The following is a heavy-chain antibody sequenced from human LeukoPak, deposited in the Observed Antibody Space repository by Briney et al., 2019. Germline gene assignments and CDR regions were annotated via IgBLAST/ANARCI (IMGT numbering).Heavy chain of an antibody. Sequence: SETLSLTCTVSGGSISSYYWSWIRQPPGKGLEWIGYIYTSGSTNYNPSLKSRVTISVDTSKNQFSLDLSSVTAADTAVYYCARQKCTSTSCLTKNAFGIWGQGTMVTVSS. J-gene: IGHJ3*02. CDR3: ARQKCTSTSCLTKNAFGI. CDR2: IYTSGST. D-gene: IGHD2-2*01. V-gene: IGHV4-4*09. CDR1: GGSISSYY.